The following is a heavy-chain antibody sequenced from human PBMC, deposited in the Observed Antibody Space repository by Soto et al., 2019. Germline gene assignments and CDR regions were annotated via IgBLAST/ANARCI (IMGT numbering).Heavy chain of an antibody. D-gene: IGHD1-26*01. J-gene: IGHJ4*02. CDR3: ASRSGTYPYYFDY. CDR2: ISTYNGNT. CDR1: GYTFTSYG. V-gene: IGHV1-18*01. Sequence: HVQLVQSGTEVKKPGASVKVSCKVSGYTFTSYGMSWMRQAPGQGLEWLGWISTYNGNTNYAQNIQGRVSMTTDTSTGTAYMELRSLRFDDTAVYYCASRSGTYPYYFDYWGQGTLVTVSS.